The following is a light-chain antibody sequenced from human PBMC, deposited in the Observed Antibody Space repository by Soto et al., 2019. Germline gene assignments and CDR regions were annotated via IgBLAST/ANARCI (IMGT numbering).Light chain of an antibody. J-gene: IGKJ1*01. V-gene: IGKV4-1*01. Sequence: DIVMTQTPDSLAVALGERATINCTSSQSVLYNSNNDSYLTWYQQKPGQSPRVLIYCSSTRESGVPDRFSGSGSGTDFTLTISSLQAEDVAVYYCQQYYSIPWTFGQGTKVDIK. CDR1: QSVLYNSNNDSY. CDR3: QQYYSIPWT. CDR2: CSS.